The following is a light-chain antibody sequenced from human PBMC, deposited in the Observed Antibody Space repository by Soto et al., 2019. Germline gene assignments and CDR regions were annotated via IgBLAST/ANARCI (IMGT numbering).Light chain of an antibody. Sequence: DIQMTQSPSTLSGSVGDRVTITCRASQTISSWLAWYQQKPGKAPKLLIYDASSLESGVPSRFSGSGSGTEFTLTISSLQPDDFATYYRQQYNSYRTFGQGTKVDIK. J-gene: IGKJ1*01. CDR2: DAS. CDR1: QTISSW. CDR3: QQYNSYRT. V-gene: IGKV1-5*01.